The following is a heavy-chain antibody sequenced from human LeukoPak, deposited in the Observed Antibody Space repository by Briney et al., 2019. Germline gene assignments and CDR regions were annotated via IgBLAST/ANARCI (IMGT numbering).Heavy chain of an antibody. CDR3: AKAYSSGWYRGTHFDY. V-gene: IGHV3-23*01. Sequence: GGSLRPSCAASGFTFSSYAMSWVRQAPGKGLEWVSAISGSGGSTYYADSVKGRFTISRDNSKNTLYLQMNSLRAEDTAVYYCAKAYSSGWYRGTHFDYWGQGTLVTVSS. CDR1: GFTFSSYA. D-gene: IGHD6-19*01. CDR2: ISGSGGST. J-gene: IGHJ4*02.